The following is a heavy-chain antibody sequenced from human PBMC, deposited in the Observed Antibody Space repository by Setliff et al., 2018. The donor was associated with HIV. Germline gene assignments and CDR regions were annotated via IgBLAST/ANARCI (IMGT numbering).Heavy chain of an antibody. Sequence: SETLSLTCTVSGDSVSSASYYWSWVRQPPGKGLEWIGYLYYSGTTKYNPSLKSRVTISVDTSKNQFSLKLSSVTAADTAVYYCASEAWTSYRSSSGYYYYYMDVWGKGTTVTVSS. V-gene: IGHV4-61*01. CDR3: ASEAWTSYRSSSGYYYYYMDV. D-gene: IGHD6-6*01. CDR1: GDSVSSASYY. J-gene: IGHJ6*03. CDR2: LYYSGTT.